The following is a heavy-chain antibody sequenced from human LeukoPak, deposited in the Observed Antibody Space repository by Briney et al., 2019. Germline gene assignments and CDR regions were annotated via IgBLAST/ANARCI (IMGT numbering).Heavy chain of an antibody. CDR3: ERVGMANWFDP. CDR2: IWYDGSNK. D-gene: IGHD5-24*01. CDR1: GFTFSSYG. Sequence: GRSLRLSCAASGFTFSSYGMHWVRQAPGKGLEWVAVIWYDGSNKYYADSVKGRFTISRDNSKNTLYLQMNSLRAEDTAVYYCERVGMANWFDPWGQGTLVTVSS. V-gene: IGHV3-33*01. J-gene: IGHJ5*02.